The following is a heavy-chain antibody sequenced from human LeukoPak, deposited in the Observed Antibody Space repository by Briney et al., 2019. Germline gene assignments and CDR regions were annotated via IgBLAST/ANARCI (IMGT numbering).Heavy chain of an antibody. CDR1: GGSISSSSYY. CDR2: IYYSGST. CDR3: ASYDLGYCSGGSCYTFDY. Sequence: SETLSLTCTVSGGSISSSSYYWGWIRQPPGKGLEWIGSIYYSGSTYYNPSLKSRVTISVDTSKNQFSLKLSSVTAADTAVYYCASYDLGYCSGGSCYTFDYWGQGTLVTVSS. J-gene: IGHJ4*02. D-gene: IGHD2-15*01. V-gene: IGHV4-39*07.